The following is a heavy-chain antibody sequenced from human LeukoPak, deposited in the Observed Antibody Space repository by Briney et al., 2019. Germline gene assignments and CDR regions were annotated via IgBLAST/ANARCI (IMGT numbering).Heavy chain of an antibody. D-gene: IGHD3-10*01. CDR3: ARDRNSLWFGELDPFDY. Sequence: GGSLRLSCAASGFTFSSYSTNWVRQAPGKGLEWVSSISSSSSYIYYADSVKGRFTISRDNAKNSLYLQMNSLRAEDTAVYYCARDRNSLWFGELDPFDYWGQGTLVTVSS. CDR2: ISSSSSYI. V-gene: IGHV3-21*01. CDR1: GFTFSSYS. J-gene: IGHJ4*02.